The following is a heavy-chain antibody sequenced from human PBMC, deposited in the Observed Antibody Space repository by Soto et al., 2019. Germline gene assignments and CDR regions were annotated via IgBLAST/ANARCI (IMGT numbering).Heavy chain of an antibody. D-gene: IGHD2-15*01. J-gene: IGHJ3*02. CDR3: ARDHYCSGGSCYDHAFDI. Sequence: EVQLVESGGGLIQPGGSLRLSCAASGFTVSSNYMSWVRQAPGKGLEWVSVIYSGGSIYYADSVKGRFTISRDNSKNTLYLRMNSLRAEDTAVYYCARDHYCSGGSCYDHAFDIWGQGTMVTVSS. CDR2: IYSGGSI. CDR1: GFTVSSNY. V-gene: IGHV3-53*01.